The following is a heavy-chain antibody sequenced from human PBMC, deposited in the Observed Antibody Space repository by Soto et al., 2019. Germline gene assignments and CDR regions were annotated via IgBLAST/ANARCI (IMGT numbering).Heavy chain of an antibody. J-gene: IGHJ4*02. CDR2: IWYDGSNK. CDR3: ARDSPPS. Sequence: QVQLVESGGGVVQPGRSLRLSCAASGFTFSSYGMHWVRQAPGKGLEWVAVIWYDGSNKYYADSVKGRFTISRDNSKNTLYRQMNSLRAEDTDVYYCARDSPPSWGQRNMVTVSS. CDR1: GFTFSSYG. V-gene: IGHV3-33*01.